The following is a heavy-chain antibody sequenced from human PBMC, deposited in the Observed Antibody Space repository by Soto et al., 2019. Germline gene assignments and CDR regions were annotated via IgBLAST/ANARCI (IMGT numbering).Heavy chain of an antibody. Sequence: SVKVSCKASGYTFTSYGISWVRQAPGQGLEWMGWISAYSGNKNYAQKLQGRVTMTTDTSASAAYMELRSLRSGDAAVYYCARGMVTAAVRDGAFDIWRQGTRDTVSS. CDR3: ARGMVTAAVRDGAFDI. CDR1: GYTFTSYG. CDR2: ISAYSGNK. D-gene: IGHD6-25*01. J-gene: IGHJ3*02. V-gene: IGHV1-18*04.